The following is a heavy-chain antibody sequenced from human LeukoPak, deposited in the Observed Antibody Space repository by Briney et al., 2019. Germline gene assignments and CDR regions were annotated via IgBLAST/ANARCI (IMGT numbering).Heavy chain of an antibody. CDR2: IKQDGSEK. CDR3: ARPISYYYDSSGYYRHDAFDI. J-gene: IGHJ3*02. D-gene: IGHD3-22*01. CDR1: GFTFSSYW. Sequence: PGGSLRLSCAASGFTFSSYWMSWVRQAPGKGLEWVANIKQDGSEKYYVDSVKGRFTISRDNAKNSLYLQMNSLRAEGTAVYYCARPISYYYDSSGYYRHDAFDIWGQGTMVTVSS. V-gene: IGHV3-7*01.